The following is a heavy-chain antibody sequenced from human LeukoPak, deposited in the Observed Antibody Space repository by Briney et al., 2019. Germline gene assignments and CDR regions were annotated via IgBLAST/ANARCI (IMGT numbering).Heavy chain of an antibody. D-gene: IGHD6-13*01. CDR1: GGSIGSGGYS. Sequence: PSETLSLTCAVSGGSIGSGGYSWSWIRQPPGKGLEWVGYIYHSGSTYYNPSLKSRVTISVDTSKNQFSLKLSSVTAADTAVYYCARLQAGTGNLDYWGQGTLVTVSS. V-gene: IGHV4-30-2*01. J-gene: IGHJ4*02. CDR2: IYHSGST. CDR3: ARLQAGTGNLDY.